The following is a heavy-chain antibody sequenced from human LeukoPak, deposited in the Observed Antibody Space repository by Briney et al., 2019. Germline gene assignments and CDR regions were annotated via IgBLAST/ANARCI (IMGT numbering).Heavy chain of an antibody. V-gene: IGHV3-30*04. CDR1: GFTFSSYA. Sequence: GGTLRLSCAASGFTFSSYAMHWVRQAPGKGLEWVAVISYDGSNKYYADSVKGRFTISRDNSKNTLYLQMNSLRAEDTAVYYCAKDSGSSGYYKEFDYWGQGTLVTVSS. J-gene: IGHJ4*02. CDR3: AKDSGSSGYYKEFDY. CDR2: ISYDGSNK. D-gene: IGHD3-22*01.